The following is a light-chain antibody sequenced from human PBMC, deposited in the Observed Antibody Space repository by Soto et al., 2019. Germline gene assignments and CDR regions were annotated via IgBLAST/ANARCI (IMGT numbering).Light chain of an antibody. CDR2: GAS. V-gene: IGKV3-20*01. J-gene: IGKJ4*01. CDR3: QQYGSSPLT. Sequence: ELVLTQSPGTLSLSPGERATLSCRASQSVSSSYLAWYQQKPGQAPRLLIYGASSRATGIPDRFSGSGSGTDVTVTISRLEPEDFAVYYCQQYGSSPLTFGGVAKVEIK. CDR1: QSVSSSY.